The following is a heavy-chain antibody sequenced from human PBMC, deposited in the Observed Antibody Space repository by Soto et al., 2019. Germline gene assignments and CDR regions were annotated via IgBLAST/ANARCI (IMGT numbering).Heavy chain of an antibody. CDR3: ARVTPGNNLYYFSGLDV. D-gene: IGHD1-1*01. Sequence: QVHLVESGRGVAQPGRSLRLSCVASGFTFDTYGIHWVRQAPGKGLQWVALISYEGSNTYYADSVRGRFTISRDNSKNTLYLQINALRPEDTGVYYCARVTPGNNLYYFSGLDVWGQGTSVTVSS. CDR1: GFTFDTYG. CDR2: ISYEGSNT. J-gene: IGHJ6*02. V-gene: IGHV3-30-3*01.